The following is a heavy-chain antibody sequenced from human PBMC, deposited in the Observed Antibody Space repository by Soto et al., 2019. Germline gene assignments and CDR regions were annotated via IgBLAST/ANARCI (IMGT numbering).Heavy chain of an antibody. CDR1: EFTFSSYS. D-gene: IGHD2-15*01. J-gene: IGHJ6*04. CDR2: ISNSGSYI. CDR3: ARGDCSGGSCYYIVYFRMDV. Sequence: EVQLVESGGGLVKPGGSLRLSCAASEFTFSSYSMNWVRQAPGKGLEWVSSISNSGSYIYYADSVRGRFIISRDNAKNSLYLQMDSLRAEDTAVYYCARGDCSGGSCYYIVYFRMDVWGKGTTVTVSS. V-gene: IGHV3-21*01.